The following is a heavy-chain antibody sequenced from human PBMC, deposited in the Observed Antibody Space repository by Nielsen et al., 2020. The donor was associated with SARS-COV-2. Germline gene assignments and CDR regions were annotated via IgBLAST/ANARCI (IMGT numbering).Heavy chain of an antibody. CDR2: IRSKAYGGTT. V-gene: IGHV3-49*04. CDR3: GRDRSTSGWWGFADY. J-gene: IGHJ4*02. D-gene: IGHD6-19*01. CDR1: GFTFSDST. Sequence: GESLKISCAASGFTFSDSTIYWVRQAPGKGLEWVGFIRSKAYGGTTETAASLKGRFTISRDDSRSIAYLEVNSLITEDTAVYYCGRDRSTSGWWGFADYWGQGTLVTVSS.